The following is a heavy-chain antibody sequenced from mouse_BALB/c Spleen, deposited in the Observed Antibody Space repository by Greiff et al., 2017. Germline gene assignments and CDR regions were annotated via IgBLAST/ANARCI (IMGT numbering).Heavy chain of an antibody. Sequence: QVQLQQPGAELVKPGASVKLSCKASGFTFTSYWMHWVKQRPGQGLEWIGEINPCNGRTNYNEKFKSKATLTVDKSSSTAYMQLSSLASEDSAVYYCARRGMITNDYWGQGTTRTVAS. J-gene: IGHJ2*01. CDR2: INPCNGRT. CDR3: ARRGMITNDY. CDR1: GFTFTSYW. D-gene: IGHD2-4*01. V-gene: IGHV1S81*02.